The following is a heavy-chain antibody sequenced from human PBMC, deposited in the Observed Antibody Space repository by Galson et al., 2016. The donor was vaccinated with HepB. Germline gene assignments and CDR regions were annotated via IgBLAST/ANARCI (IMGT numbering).Heavy chain of an antibody. CDR2: ISGYNGRA. Sequence: SVKVSCKASGYSFNNYAITWVRQAPGQGLQWMGWISGYNGRAMYAQEFQGRVTVTRDTSTSTVYMELRSLRSEDTAVSYCARGTGTGGYFDYWGQGTLVTVSS. CDR1: GYSFNNYA. J-gene: IGHJ4*02. D-gene: IGHD3/OR15-3a*01. CDR3: ARGTGTGGYFDY. V-gene: IGHV1-18*01.